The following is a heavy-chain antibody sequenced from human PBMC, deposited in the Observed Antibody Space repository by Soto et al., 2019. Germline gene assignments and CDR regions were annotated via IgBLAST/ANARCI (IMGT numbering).Heavy chain of an antibody. Sequence: PSETLSLTCAVYGGPFSGYYWSWIRQPPGKGLEWIGEINHSGSTNYNPSLKSRVTISVDTSKNQFSLKLSSVTAADTAVYYCARPALFGQSSGWAINWFDPWGQGTLVTVSS. J-gene: IGHJ5*02. V-gene: IGHV4-34*01. CDR1: GGPFSGYY. CDR3: ARPALFGQSSGWAINWFDP. CDR2: INHSGST. D-gene: IGHD6-19*01.